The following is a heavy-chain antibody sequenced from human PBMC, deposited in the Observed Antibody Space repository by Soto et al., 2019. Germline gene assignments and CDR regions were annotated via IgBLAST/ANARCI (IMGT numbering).Heavy chain of an antibody. CDR3: TREGRITIFGVVTPDY. CDR2: IRSKAYGGTT. Sequence: GGSLRLSCTASGFTFGDYAMSWFRQAPGKGLEWVGFIRSKAYGGTTEYAASVKGRFTISRDDSKSIAYLQMNSLKTEDTAVYYCTREGRITIFGVVTPDYWGQGTLVTVSS. J-gene: IGHJ4*02. CDR1: GFTFGDYA. D-gene: IGHD3-3*01. V-gene: IGHV3-49*03.